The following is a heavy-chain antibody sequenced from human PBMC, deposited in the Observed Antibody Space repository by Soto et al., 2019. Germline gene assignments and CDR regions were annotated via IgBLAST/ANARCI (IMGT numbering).Heavy chain of an antibody. J-gene: IGHJ6*03. D-gene: IGHD6-19*01. CDR2: IIPILGIA. CDR1: GGTFSSYT. V-gene: IGHV1-69*02. CDR3: ARGSEGYSSGWYKDYYYYYMDV. Sequence: QVQLVQSGAEVKKPGSSVKVSCKASGGTFSSYTISWVRQAPGQGLEWMGRIIPILGIANYAQKFQGRVTITADKSTSTAYMELSSLRSEDTAVYYCARGSEGYSSGWYKDYYYYYMDVCGKGTTVTISS.